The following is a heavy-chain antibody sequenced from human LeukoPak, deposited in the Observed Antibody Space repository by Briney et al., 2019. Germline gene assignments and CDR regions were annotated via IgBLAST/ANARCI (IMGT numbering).Heavy chain of an antibody. Sequence: SEPLTLPCTVSGRSVSCGSYYWSWIRQPPGKGLEWFGYFYYSGSPSYNRFLTSRVTLSVDTSKNQFSLKLTSVTAADTAVYYCASRCRNDYWGQG. J-gene: IGHJ4*02. V-gene: IGHV4-61*01. CDR2: FYYSGSP. D-gene: IGHD4/OR15-4a*01. CDR1: GRSVSCGSYY. CDR3: ASRCRNDY.